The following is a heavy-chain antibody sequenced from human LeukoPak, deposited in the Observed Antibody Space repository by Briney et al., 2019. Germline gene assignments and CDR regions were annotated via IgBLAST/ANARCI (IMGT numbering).Heavy chain of an antibody. CDR1: GGSFSGYY. Sequence: SETLSLTCAVYGGSFSGYYWSWIRQPPGKGLEWIGEINHSGSTNYNPSLKSRVTISVDTSKNQFSLKLSSVTAADTAVYYCARGRSLKLITIIVVVIGYYFDYWGQGTLVTVSS. D-gene: IGHD3-22*01. CDR2: INHSGST. J-gene: IGHJ4*02. V-gene: IGHV4-34*01. CDR3: ARGRSLKLITIIVVVIGYYFDY.